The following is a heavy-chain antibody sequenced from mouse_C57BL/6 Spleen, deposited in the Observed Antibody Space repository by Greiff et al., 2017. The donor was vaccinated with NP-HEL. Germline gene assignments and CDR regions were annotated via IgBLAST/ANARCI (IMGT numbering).Heavy chain of an antibody. CDR1: GFTFSDYG. V-gene: IGHV5-17*01. CDR2: ISSGSSTI. CDR3: ASKGGNFYYGSSPAWFAY. Sequence: EVHLVESGGGLVKPGGSLKLSCAASGFTFSDYGMHWVRQAPEKGLEWVAYISSGSSTIYYADTVKGRFTISRDNAKNTLFLQMTSLRSEDTAMYYCASKGGNFYYGSSPAWFAYWGQGTLVTVSA. D-gene: IGHD1-1*01. J-gene: IGHJ3*01.